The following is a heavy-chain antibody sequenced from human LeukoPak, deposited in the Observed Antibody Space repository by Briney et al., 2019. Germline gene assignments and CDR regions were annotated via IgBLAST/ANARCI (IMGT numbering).Heavy chain of an antibody. Sequence: GGSLRLSCAASGFTFSSYAMHWVRQAPGKGLEWVAVISYDGSNKYYADSVKGRFTISRDNSKNTLYLQMNSLRAEDTAVYYCARCGSNGYYFDYWGQGTLVTVSS. D-gene: IGHD1-26*01. CDR2: ISYDGSNK. J-gene: IGHJ4*02. CDR3: ARCGSNGYYFDY. CDR1: GFTFSSYA. V-gene: IGHV3-30*01.